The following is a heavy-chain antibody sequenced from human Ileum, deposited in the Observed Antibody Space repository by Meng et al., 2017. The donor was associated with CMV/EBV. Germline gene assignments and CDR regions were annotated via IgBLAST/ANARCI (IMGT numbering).Heavy chain of an antibody. Sequence: GESLKISCAASGFTFSSYAMHWVRQAPDKGLEWVAVISYDGSNKYYADSVKGRFTISRDNSKNTLYLQMNSLRAEDTAVYYCARDEYQLLLYYFDYWGQGTLVTVSS. D-gene: IGHD2-2*01. CDR1: GFTFSSYA. CDR2: ISYDGSNK. J-gene: IGHJ4*02. V-gene: IGHV3-30-3*01. CDR3: ARDEYQLLLYYFDY.